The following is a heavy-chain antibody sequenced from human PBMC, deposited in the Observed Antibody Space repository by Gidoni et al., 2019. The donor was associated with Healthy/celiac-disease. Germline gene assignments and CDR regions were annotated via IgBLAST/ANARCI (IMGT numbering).Heavy chain of an antibody. Sequence: EVQLVESGGGLVQPGGSLRLSWPASGFPFSSFSMNWVRQAQGKGLEWFSYISSSSTIYYADSVKGRFTISRDNAKNSLYLQMNSLRDEDTAVYYCARAGSNTYYYDTPLNDYWGQGTLVTVSS. D-gene: IGHD3-22*01. J-gene: IGHJ4*02. CDR1: GFPFSSFS. CDR3: ARAGSNTYYYDTPLNDY. V-gene: IGHV3-48*02. CDR2: ISSSSTI.